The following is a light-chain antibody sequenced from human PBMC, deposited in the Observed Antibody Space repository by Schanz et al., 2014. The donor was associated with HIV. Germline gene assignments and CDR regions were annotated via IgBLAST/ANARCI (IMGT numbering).Light chain of an antibody. CDR2: DVS. J-gene: IGLJ1*01. Sequence: QSALTQPPSVSGSPGQSVTISCTGTSSDIGTYNRVSWYQQSPGTAPKLMIYDVSNRPSGVSNRFSGSKSGNTASLTISGLQAEDEADYYCSSYTTTSTYVFGAGTKLTVL. CDR1: SSDIGTYNR. CDR3: SSYTTTSTYV. V-gene: IGLV2-18*02.